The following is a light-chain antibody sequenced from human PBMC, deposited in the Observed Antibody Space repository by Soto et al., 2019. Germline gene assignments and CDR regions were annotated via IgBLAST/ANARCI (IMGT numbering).Light chain of an antibody. J-gene: IGKJ3*01. V-gene: IGKV1-27*01. CDR2: AAY. CDR1: QGIANH. CDR3: HKYKSSPYT. Sequence: DIQMTQSPSSLSASVGARVTITCRASQGIANHLAWYQQKPGKDPNLLIYAAYTLQSGAPSRFSGSGFCTDFTLAISSLQPGDVATYYCHKYKSSPYTFGPGTKVDI.